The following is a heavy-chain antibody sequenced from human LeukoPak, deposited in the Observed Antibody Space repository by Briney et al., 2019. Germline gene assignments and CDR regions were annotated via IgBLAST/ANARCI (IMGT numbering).Heavy chain of an antibody. J-gene: IGHJ4*02. Sequence: PGRSLRLSCAASGFTFSSYGMNWVRQAPGKGLEWVAVISYDGSNKYYADSVKGRFTISRDNSKNTLYLQMNSLRAEDTAVYYCALVTTTITLTDYWGQGTLVTVSS. V-gene: IGHV3-30*03. CDR3: ALVTTTITLTDY. CDR2: ISYDGSNK. CDR1: GFTFSSYG. D-gene: IGHD5-12*01.